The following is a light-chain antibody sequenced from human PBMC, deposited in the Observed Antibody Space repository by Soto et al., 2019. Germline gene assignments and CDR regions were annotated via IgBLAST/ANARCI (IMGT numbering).Light chain of an antibody. CDR2: GAS. CDR1: QSVSSN. J-gene: IGKJ4*01. Sequence: EIVMTQSPATLSVSPGERATLSCRASQSVSSNLAWYQQKPGQAPRLLIYGASTRATGIPARFSGSGSGTDFPLTISCLQSEDFGVYYCQGYNTWALFGGETKV. V-gene: IGKV3-15*01. CDR3: QGYNTWAL.